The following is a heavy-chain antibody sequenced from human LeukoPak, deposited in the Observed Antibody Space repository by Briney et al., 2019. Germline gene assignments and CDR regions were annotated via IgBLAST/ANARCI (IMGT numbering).Heavy chain of an antibody. CDR2: ISGSAGST. V-gene: IGHV3-23*01. Sequence: PGGSLRLSCAASGFTFSRYAMSWVRQAPGKGLEWVSTISGSAGSTYYADSVKGRFTISRDNAKNSLYLQMNSLRADDTAIYYCARESRSVVTRYFQHWGQGTLVTVSS. CDR3: ARESRSVVTRYFQH. J-gene: IGHJ1*01. CDR1: GFTFSRYA. D-gene: IGHD4-23*01.